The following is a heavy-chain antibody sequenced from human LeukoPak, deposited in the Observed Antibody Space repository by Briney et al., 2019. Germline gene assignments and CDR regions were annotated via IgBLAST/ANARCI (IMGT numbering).Heavy chain of an antibody. J-gene: IGHJ6*02. CDR3: ARDEREQQLVYYYGMDV. CDR2: IVPIFGTA. Sequence: SVKVSCKASGGTFSSYAISWVRQAPGQGLEWMGGIVPIFGTANYAQKFQGRVTITADESTSTAYMELSSLRSEDTAVYYCARDEREQQLVYYYGMDVWGQGTTVTVSS. D-gene: IGHD6-13*01. CDR1: GGTFSSYA. V-gene: IGHV1-69*13.